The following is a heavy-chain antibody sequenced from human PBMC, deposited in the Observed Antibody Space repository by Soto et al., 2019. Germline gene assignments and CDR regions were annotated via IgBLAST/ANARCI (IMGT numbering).Heavy chain of an antibody. V-gene: IGHV4-59*08. D-gene: IGHD3-10*01. CDR2: IYYSGST. CDR3: ARQRYYGSGSYSLDV. CDR1: GASISSYY. Sequence: PSETLSLTCTVSGASISSYYWSWIRQPPGKGLEWIGYIYYSGSTNYNPSLKSRVTISVDTSKNQFSLKLSSVTATDTAVYYCARQRYYGSGSYSLDVWXKGTTVTVPQ. J-gene: IGHJ6*04.